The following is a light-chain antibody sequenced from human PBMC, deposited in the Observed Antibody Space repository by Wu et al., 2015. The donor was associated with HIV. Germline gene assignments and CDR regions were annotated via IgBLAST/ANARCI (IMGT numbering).Light chain of an antibody. Sequence: EIVMTQSPATLSVSPGERATLSCRASQSVSSNLAWYQQKPGQAPRLLIYGASTRATGIPARFSGSGSGTEFTLTISSLQSEDFAIYYCYQRTNWPFTFGQGTRLEIK. V-gene: IGKV3-15*01. CDR3: YQRTNWPFT. J-gene: IGKJ5*01. CDR2: GAS. CDR1: QSVSSN.